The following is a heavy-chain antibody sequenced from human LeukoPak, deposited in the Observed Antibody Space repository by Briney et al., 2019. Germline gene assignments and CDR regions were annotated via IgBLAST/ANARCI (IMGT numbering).Heavy chain of an antibody. CDR3: ARDRGYYDSSGYGY. CDR2: INHRGVT. Sequence: SETLSLICDVSGGSFSGFYWAWIRQPPGKGLEWIGEINHRGVTNYNPSLKSRVTISVDTSKNQFSLKLSSVTAADTAVYYCARDRGYYDSSGYGYWGQGTLVTVSS. D-gene: IGHD3-22*01. J-gene: IGHJ4*02. V-gene: IGHV4-34*01. CDR1: GGSFSGFY.